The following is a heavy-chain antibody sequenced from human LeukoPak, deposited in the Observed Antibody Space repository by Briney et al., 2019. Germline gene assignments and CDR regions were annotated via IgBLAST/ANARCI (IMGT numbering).Heavy chain of an antibody. J-gene: IGHJ6*03. CDR3: TRAFGDGYNQGYYMDV. V-gene: IGHV1-8*01. CDR1: GHTFTSYD. D-gene: IGHD5-24*01. CDR2: MNPNSGNT. Sequence: GASVKVSCKASGHTFTSYDINWVRQATGQGLEWMGWMNPNSGNTGYAQKFQGRVTMTRNTSISTAYMELSSLRSEDTAVYYCTRAFGDGYNQGYYMDVWGKGTTVTVSS.